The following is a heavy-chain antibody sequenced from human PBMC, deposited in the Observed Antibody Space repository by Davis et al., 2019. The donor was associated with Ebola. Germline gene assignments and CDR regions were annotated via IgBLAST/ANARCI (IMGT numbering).Heavy chain of an antibody. CDR2: ISAGTSTTI. CDR1: GFTFSSFA. V-gene: IGHV3-48*02. CDR3: AGGSTFYYYMNM. Sequence: GESLKISCAASGFTFSSFAMNWVRQVPGKGLEWISYISAGTSTTIHYAESVKGRFTISRDNAKNSVFLQMNSLRHEDTALYYWAGGSTFYYYMNMWGKGTTVTVSS. J-gene: IGHJ6*03.